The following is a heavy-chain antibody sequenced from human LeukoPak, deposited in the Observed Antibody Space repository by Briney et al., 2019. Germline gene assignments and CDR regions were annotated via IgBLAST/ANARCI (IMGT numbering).Heavy chain of an antibody. V-gene: IGHV4-39*01. Sequence: SETLSLTCTVSGGSISSSGYSWGWIRQPPGKGLEWIGNINYSGSTYYNPSLKSRVTIFVDTSNNQFSLKVTSVTAADTAVYFCARRVTGDLRRFDYWGQGTLVTVSS. J-gene: IGHJ4*02. CDR2: INYSGST. CDR1: GGSISSSGYS. D-gene: IGHD7-27*01. CDR3: ARRVTGDLRRFDY.